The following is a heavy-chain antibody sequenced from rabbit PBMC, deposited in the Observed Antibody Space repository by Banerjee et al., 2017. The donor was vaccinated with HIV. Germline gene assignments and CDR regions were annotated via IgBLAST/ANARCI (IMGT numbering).Heavy chain of an antibody. CDR1: GFSFSSGVW. CDR2: IYTGDGNT. V-gene: IGHV1S45*01. CDR3: PSELQAVTRQRDCA. J-gene: IGHJ6*01. D-gene: IGHD4-2*01. Sequence: EQLEWTGVNLGNRVGSLAFNCTASGFSFSSGVWICWVRQAPGKGLEWIGCIYTGDGNTYYASWAKGRFTISKTSSTTVNLTTTSETDALSLHYSRPSELQAVTRQRDCARGQGTLVTVS.